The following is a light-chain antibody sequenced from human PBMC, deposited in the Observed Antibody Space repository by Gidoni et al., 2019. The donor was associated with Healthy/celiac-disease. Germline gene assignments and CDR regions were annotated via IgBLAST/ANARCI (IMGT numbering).Light chain of an antibody. V-gene: IGLV1-44*01. CDR3: AAWDDSLNGYV. J-gene: IGLJ1*01. CDR1: SSNIGSNT. CDR2: SNN. Sequence: SVRTQPPSASGTPGQRVTISCSGSSSNIGSNTVNWYQQLPGTAPQLLIYSNNQRPSGVPDRFSGSKSGTSASLAISGLQSEDEADYYCAAWDDSLNGYVFGTGTKVTVL.